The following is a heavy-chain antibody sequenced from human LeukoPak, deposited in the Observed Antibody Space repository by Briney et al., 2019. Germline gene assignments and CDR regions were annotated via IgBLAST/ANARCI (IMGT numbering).Heavy chain of an antibody. CDR1: GGSISSYY. CDR2: IYYSGNT. D-gene: IGHD5-12*01. V-gene: IGHV4-59*08. CDR3: ARLNSGYDSDYFDY. J-gene: IGHJ4*02. Sequence: PSETLSLTCTVSGGSISSYYWSWIRQPPGKGLEWIGYIYYSGNTNYNPSLKSRVTISVDTSKNQFSLKLNSVTAADTAVYYCARLNSGYDSDYFDYWGQGTLVTVSS.